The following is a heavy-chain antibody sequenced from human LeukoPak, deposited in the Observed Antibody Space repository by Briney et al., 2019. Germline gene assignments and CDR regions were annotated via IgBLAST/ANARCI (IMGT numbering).Heavy chain of an antibody. CDR1: GFTFSTYS. D-gene: IGHD3-10*01. CDR2: IYSAGST. J-gene: IGHJ4*02. V-gene: IGHV3-53*01. CDR3: VRVTRFGTSTLDY. Sequence: GGSLRLSCAASGFTFSTYSMNWVRQAPGKGLEWVSFIYSAGSTYYADSVKGRFTISRDNSENTLYLQMNSLRAEDTAVYYCVRVTRFGTSTLDYWGQGTLVTVSS.